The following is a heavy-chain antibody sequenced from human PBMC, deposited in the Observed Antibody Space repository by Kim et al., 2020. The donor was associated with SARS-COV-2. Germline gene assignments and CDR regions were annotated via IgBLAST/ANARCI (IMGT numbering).Heavy chain of an antibody. CDR2: IYWDDDK. V-gene: IGHV2-5*02. CDR1: GFSLSTSGVG. D-gene: IGHD5-18*01. Sequence: SGPTLVNPTQTLTLTCTFSGFSLSTSGVGVGWIRQPPGKALEWLALIYWDDDKRYSPSLKSRLTITKDTSKNQVVLTMTNMDPVDTATYYCAHRPRRGYSYGYGGDRFDPWGQGTLVTVSS. J-gene: IGHJ5*02. CDR3: AHRPRRGYSYGYGGDRFDP.